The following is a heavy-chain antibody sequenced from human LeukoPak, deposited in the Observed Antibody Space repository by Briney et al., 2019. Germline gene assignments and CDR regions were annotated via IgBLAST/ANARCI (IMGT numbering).Heavy chain of an antibody. D-gene: IGHD2-2*01. CDR2: INTNTGNP. J-gene: IGHJ5*02. CDR3: ARMPQYQLSVVPFGP. V-gene: IGHV7-4-1*02. Sequence: GASVKVSCKASGYSFTSYAMNWVRQAPGQGLEWMGWINTNTGNPTYAQGFTGRFVFSLDTSVSTAYLQISSLKAEDTAVYYCARMPQYQLSVVPFGPWGQGTLVTVSS. CDR1: GYSFTSYA.